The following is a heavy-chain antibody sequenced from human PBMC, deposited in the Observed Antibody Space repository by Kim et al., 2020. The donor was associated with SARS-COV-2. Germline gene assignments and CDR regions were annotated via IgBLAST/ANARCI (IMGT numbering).Heavy chain of an antibody. Sequence: GGSLRLSCAASGFTFSSYAMSWVRQAPGKGLEWVSAISGSGGSTYYADSVKGRFTISRDNSKNTLYLQMNSLRAEDTAVYYCAITGTYYYDSSGYRGPYYYYGMDVWGQGTTGTVSS. J-gene: IGHJ6*02. V-gene: IGHV3-23*01. CDR3: AITGTYYYDSSGYRGPYYYYGMDV. CDR1: GFTFSSYA. CDR2: ISGSGGST. D-gene: IGHD3-22*01.